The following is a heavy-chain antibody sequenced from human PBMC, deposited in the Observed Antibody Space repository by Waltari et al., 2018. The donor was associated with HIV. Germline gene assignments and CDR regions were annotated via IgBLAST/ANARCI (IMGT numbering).Heavy chain of an antibody. D-gene: IGHD1-26*01. J-gene: IGHJ4*02. V-gene: IGHV1-46*02. CDR2: IDPNDVAT. CDR1: GYTFKTYS. CDR3: AKDMRRDLYSGSCID. Sequence: QVQMVQSGPEVKKPGASVRLSCMTSGYTFKTYSVDWVRQGPGQGLEWMGIIDPNDVATRYAQKFQGRVTITRDTSTNSVHLEMRNLRAEDTALYYCAKDMRRDLYSGSCIDWGQGTLVTVSS.